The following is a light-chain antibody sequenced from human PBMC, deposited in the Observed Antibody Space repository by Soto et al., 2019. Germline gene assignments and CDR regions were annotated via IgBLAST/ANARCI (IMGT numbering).Light chain of an antibody. CDR1: SSDVGGYNY. Sequence: QSVLTPPASVSGSPGQSITISCTGTSSDVGGYNYVSWYQQHPGKAPKLMIYDVSNRPSGISYRFSGSKSGNTASLTISGLQAEDEADYYCSSYTSNLTVLFGGGTKLTVL. V-gene: IGLV2-14*01. CDR3: SSYTSNLTVL. J-gene: IGLJ2*01. CDR2: DVS.